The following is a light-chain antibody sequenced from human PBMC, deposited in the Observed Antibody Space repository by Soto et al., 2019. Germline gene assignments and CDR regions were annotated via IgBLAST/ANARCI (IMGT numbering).Light chain of an antibody. Sequence: DIQMTQFPSSLSASVGDRVPITCRASQDIGNYLAWYQQKPGKVPKVLIYAASTLLSGVPSRFSGSGSGTDFTLTISSLQPEDVATYYCQKYNSAPFSCGPGTKVDIK. V-gene: IGKV1-27*01. CDR1: QDIGNY. CDR2: AAS. CDR3: QKYNSAPFS. J-gene: IGKJ3*01.